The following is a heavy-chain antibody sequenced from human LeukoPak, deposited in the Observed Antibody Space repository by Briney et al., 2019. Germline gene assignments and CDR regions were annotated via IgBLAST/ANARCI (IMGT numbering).Heavy chain of an antibody. V-gene: IGHV1-2*02. J-gene: IGHJ5*02. CDR2: INPNSGGT. CDR3: ARGTIVNGDYVIWVWFDP. CDR1: GYTFTGYY. Sequence: ASVKVSCKASGYTFTGYYMHWVRQAPGQGLEWMGWINPNSGGTNCAQKFQGRVTMTRDTSISTAYMELSRQRSDDTAVYYCARGTIVNGDYVIWVWFDPWGQGTLVTVSS. D-gene: IGHD4-17*01.